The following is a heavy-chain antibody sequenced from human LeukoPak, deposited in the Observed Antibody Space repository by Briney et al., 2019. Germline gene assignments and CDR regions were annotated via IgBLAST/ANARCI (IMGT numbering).Heavy chain of an antibody. D-gene: IGHD1-1*01. CDR3: ASHRGRNFVNCFDY. CDR1: GGSTSGHY. V-gene: IGHV4-59*08. J-gene: IGHJ4*02. Sequence: SETLSLTCTVSGGSTSGHYWSWIRQPPGKGLEWLGYIYYSGSTNYNPSLMSRLTISVDTSKNQFSLNLSSVTATDTAMYYCASHRGRNFVNCFDYWGQGTLVTVSS. CDR2: IYYSGST.